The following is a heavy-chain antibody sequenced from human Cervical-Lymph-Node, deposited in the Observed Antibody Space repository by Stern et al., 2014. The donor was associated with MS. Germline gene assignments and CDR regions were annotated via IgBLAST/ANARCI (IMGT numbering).Heavy chain of an antibody. CDR3: ARPGDDTAKYGLDV. CDR1: GYSFATYW. D-gene: IGHD5-18*01. CDR2: LYPGDSDT. J-gene: IGHJ6*02. V-gene: IGHV5-51*03. Sequence: EVQLLESGAEVKKPGESLKISCKGSGYSFATYWIGWVRQKPGKGLEWMGILYPGDSDTRYSPSSQGQVTISADKSSSTAYLHWSSLKASDTAMYYCARPGDDTAKYGLDVWGQGTTVTVSS.